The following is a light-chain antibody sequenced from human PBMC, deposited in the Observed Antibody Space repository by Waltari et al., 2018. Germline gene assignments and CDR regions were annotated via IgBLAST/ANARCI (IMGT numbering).Light chain of an antibody. CDR1: QSISRY. J-gene: IGKJ1*01. CDR3: QHHFRLPAT. CDR2: GAS. Sequence: IMLTQSPGTLSLSPGERATLSCRSSQSISRYLAWYQQKAGQAPRLLIYGASTRATGIPDRFSGSGSGTDFSLTISGLEPEDSAVYYCQHHFRLPATFGQGTKVEIK. V-gene: IGKV3-20*01.